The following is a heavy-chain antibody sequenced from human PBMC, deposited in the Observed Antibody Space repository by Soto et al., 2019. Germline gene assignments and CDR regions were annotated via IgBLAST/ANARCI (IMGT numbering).Heavy chain of an antibody. CDR3: AKDAVAYNGEWDWFDL. CDR1: GFTFSSYA. Sequence: EVQLLESGGGLVQPGGSLRLSCAASGFTFSSYAMSWVRQAPGKGLEWVSAISGSGGSTYYADSVKGRFTISRDNSKNTLYLQMSGLRVDDTALYYCAKDAVAYNGEWDWFDLWGQGTLVTVSS. V-gene: IGHV3-23*01. J-gene: IGHJ5*02. CDR2: ISGSGGST. D-gene: IGHD3-10*01.